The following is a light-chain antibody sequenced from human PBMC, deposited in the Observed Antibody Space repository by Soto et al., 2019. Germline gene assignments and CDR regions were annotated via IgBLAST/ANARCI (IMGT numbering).Light chain of an antibody. J-gene: IGKJ3*01. CDR2: EAS. Sequence: EIVLTQSPATLSLSPGDRATVSCRASQSVDWYVAWYQHKPGKAPRLLIYEASTRATGIPDRFSGSGSGTDFTLTISSLEPEDFAVYYCQQRSNWPPITFGPGTKVDMK. CDR1: QSVDWY. V-gene: IGKV3-11*01. CDR3: QQRSNWPPIT.